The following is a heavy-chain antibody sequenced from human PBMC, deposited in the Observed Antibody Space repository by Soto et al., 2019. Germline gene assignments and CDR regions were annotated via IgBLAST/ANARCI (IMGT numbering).Heavy chain of an antibody. CDR2: IYYSGST. CDR1: GGSISSYY. CDR3: ARHRLYEYYFEF. V-gene: IGHV4-59*08. J-gene: IGHJ4*02. Sequence: SETLSLTCTVSGGSISSYYWSWLRQPPGKGLEWIGYIYYSGSTNYNPSLKSRVTISVDTSKNQFSLKLSSVTAADTAVYYCARHRLYEYYFEFWGQGTLVTVSS. D-gene: IGHD3-3*01.